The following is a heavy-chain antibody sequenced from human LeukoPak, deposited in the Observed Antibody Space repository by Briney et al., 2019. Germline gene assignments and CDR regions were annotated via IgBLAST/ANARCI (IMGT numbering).Heavy chain of an antibody. J-gene: IGHJ4*02. CDR2: IYPGDSDT. CDR3: ARQGIGRYSSSSFDY. D-gene: IGHD6-6*01. CDR1: GYSFTSYW. Sequence: GESLKISCKGSGYSFTSYWIGWVRQMPGKGLEWMGIIYPGDSDTRYSPSFQGQVTISADKSISTAYLQWSSLKASDTAMYYCARQGIGRYSSSSFDYWGQGTLVTVSS. V-gene: IGHV5-51*01.